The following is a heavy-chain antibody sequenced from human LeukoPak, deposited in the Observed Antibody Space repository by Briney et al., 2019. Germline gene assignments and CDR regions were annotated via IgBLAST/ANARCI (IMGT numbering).Heavy chain of an antibody. J-gene: IGHJ4*02. CDR1: GFTFSSYA. CDR3: ARDNYYDSSGYYDY. D-gene: IGHD3-22*01. Sequence: GGSLRLSCAASGFTFSSYAMHWVRQAPGKGLEWVAVISYDGSNKYYADSVKGRFTISRDNSKNTLYLQMNSLRAEDTAVYYCARDNYYDSSGYYDYWGQGNLVTVSS. CDR2: ISYDGSNK. V-gene: IGHV3-30-3*01.